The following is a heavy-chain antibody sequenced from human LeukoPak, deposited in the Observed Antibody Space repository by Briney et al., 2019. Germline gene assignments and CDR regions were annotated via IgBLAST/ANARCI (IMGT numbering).Heavy chain of an antibody. V-gene: IGHV3-30*02. D-gene: IGHD3-10*01. J-gene: IGHJ6*03. CDR1: GFTFSSYG. CDR2: IRYDGSNK. CDR3: AKAPRHRGISMVRGVREDHYMDV. Sequence: GGSLRLSCAASGFTFSSYGMHWVRQAPGKGLEWVAFIRYDGSNKYYADSVKGRFTISRDNSKNTLYLQMNSLRAEDTAVYYCAKAPRHRGISMVRGVREDHYMDVWGKGTTVTISS.